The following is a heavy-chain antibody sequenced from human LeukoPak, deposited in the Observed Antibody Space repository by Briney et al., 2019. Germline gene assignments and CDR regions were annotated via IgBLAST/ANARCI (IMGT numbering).Heavy chain of an antibody. Sequence: ASVKVSCKASGYTFTGYYMHWVRQAPGQGLEWMGWINPNSGGTNYAQKFQGRVTMTRDTSISTAYMELSRLRSDDTAVYYCARDMLYCSGGSCYSSDRFDYWGQGTLVTVSP. CDR3: ARDMLYCSGGSCYSSDRFDY. V-gene: IGHV1-2*02. CDR1: GYTFTGYY. J-gene: IGHJ4*02. D-gene: IGHD2-15*01. CDR2: INPNSGGT.